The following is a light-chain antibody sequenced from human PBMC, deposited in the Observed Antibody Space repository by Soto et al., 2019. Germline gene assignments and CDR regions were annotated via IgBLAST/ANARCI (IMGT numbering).Light chain of an antibody. CDR2: DAS. Sequence: EIVLTQSPATLSLSPGERATLSCRASQSVSSYLAWYQQKPGQAPRLLIYDASNRATGIPARFSGSGSGTDFTPTISRLEPEDFAFYYCLQRTNWPYTFGQGTKLEIK. CDR1: QSVSSY. V-gene: IGKV3-11*01. CDR3: LQRTNWPYT. J-gene: IGKJ2*01.